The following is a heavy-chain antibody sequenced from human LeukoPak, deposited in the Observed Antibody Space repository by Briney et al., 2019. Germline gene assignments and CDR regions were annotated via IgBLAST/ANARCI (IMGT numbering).Heavy chain of an antibody. CDR3: ARLITNDEGQWGFAY. J-gene: IGHJ4*02. CDR1: GYDYTSFG. V-gene: IGHV1-18*01. D-gene: IGHD3-3*01. CDR2: ISPYNGKT. Sequence: ASVNVSCKASGYDYTSFGINWVRPAPGQGLEWMGSISPYNGKTYFAQNFQGRVTMTTDTSTRTAYMELRSLRSDDTSVYYLARLITNDEGQWGFAYWGQGSLVTVSS.